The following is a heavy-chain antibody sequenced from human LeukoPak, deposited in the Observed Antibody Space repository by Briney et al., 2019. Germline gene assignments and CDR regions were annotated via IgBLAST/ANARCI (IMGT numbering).Heavy chain of an antibody. CDR3: ASGGPSYSYGLDV. V-gene: IGHV1-8*01. CDR1: GYTFTSDD. Sequence: GASVRVPCKASGYTFTSDDINWVRQATGQGLEWMGWMNPNSGNTGYAQKFQGRVTMTTDTSIGTAYMELSSLKSEDTAMYYCASGGPSYSYGLDVWGQGTTVTVSS. CDR2: MNPNSGNT. J-gene: IGHJ6*02.